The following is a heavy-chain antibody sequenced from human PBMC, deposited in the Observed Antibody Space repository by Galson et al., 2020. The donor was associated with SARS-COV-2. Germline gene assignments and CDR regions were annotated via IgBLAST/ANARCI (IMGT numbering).Heavy chain of an antibody. CDR2: INSDGSST. CDR1: GFTFSSYW. Sequence: GGSLRLSCAASGFTFSSYWMHWVRQAPGKGLVWVSRINSDGSSTSYADSVKGRFTISRDNAKNTLYLQMNSLRAEDTAVYYCARLVVAAAGAPIYYFDYWGQGTLVTVSS. J-gene: IGHJ4*02. V-gene: IGHV3-74*01. CDR3: ARLVVAAAGAPIYYFDY. D-gene: IGHD6-13*01.